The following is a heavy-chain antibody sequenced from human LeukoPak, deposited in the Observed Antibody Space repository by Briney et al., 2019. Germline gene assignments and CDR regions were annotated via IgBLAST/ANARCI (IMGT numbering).Heavy chain of an antibody. CDR2: IYYSGST. J-gene: IGHJ6*02. Sequence: PSETLSLTCTVSGGSISHYYWSWIRQPPGKGLEWIGYIYYSGSTNYNPSLKSRVTISVDTSKNQFSLKLSSVTAADTAVYYCARDVMVRGVTVRYYYGMDVWGQGTTVTVSS. CDR1: GGSISHYY. D-gene: IGHD3-10*01. V-gene: IGHV4-59*01. CDR3: ARDVMVRGVTVRYYYGMDV.